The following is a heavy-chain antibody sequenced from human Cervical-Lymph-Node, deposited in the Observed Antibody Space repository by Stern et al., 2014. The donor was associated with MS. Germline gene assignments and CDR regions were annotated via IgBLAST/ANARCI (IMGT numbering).Heavy chain of an antibody. CDR2: ISRDASNI. D-gene: IGHD2-2*01. V-gene: IGHV3-21*01. CDR1: GFIFSDYT. Sequence: VQLVESGGGLVQPGGSLRLSCAASGFIFSDYTMTWVRQAPGKGLEWVSSISRDASNIYYADAVRGRFTISRDNAKKSLYLQMNSLRAEDTAVYYCARRAAAKGLDYWGQGTLVAVSS. CDR3: ARRAAAKGLDY. J-gene: IGHJ4*02.